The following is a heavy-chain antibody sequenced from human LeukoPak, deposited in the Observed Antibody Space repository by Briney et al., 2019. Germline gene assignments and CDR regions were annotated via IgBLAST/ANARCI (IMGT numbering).Heavy chain of an antibody. V-gene: IGHV4-59*08. CDR3: ARLQVHCGGDCYTRWFDP. Sequence: SETLTLTCTVSGGSVSSYYWSWIRQPPGKGLEWIAYIYYSGSTKYNPSLKSRVTISSDRSKNQFSLKLRSVTAADTAVYYCARLQVHCGGDCYTRWFDPWGQGTLVTVSS. CDR1: GGSVSSYY. J-gene: IGHJ5*02. D-gene: IGHD2-21*02. CDR2: IYYSGST.